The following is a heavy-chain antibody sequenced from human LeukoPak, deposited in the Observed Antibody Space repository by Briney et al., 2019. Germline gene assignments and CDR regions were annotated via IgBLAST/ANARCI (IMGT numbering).Heavy chain of an antibody. V-gene: IGHV1-24*01. CDR3: ATDGHYGSGSYPHPARAFDI. CDR2: FDPEDGET. D-gene: IGHD3-10*01. J-gene: IGHJ3*02. CDR1: GYTLTELS. Sequence: ASVKVSCKVSGYTLTELSMHWVRQAPGKGLEWMGGFDPEDGETIYAQKFQGRVTMTEDTSTDTAYMELSSLRSEDTAVYYCATDGHYGSGSYPHPARAFDIWGQGTMVTVSS.